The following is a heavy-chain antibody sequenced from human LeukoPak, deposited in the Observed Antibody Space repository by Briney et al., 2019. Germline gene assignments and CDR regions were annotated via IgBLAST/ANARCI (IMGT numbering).Heavy chain of an antibody. V-gene: IGHV1-18*01. CDR3: ARDLAYNYGDPHYFDY. Sequence: ASVKVSRKASGYTFTNYGISWVRQAPGQGLEWMGWISAYNGNTNYAQNLQDRVTMTTDTSTSTAYMELRNLRSDDTAVYYCARDLAYNYGDPHYFDYWGQGTLVTVSS. CDR1: GYTFTNYG. CDR2: ISAYNGNT. J-gene: IGHJ4*02. D-gene: IGHD5-24*01.